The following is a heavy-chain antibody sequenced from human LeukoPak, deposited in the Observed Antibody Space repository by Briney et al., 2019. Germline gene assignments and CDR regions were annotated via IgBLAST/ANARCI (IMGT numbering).Heavy chain of an antibody. CDR2: ISWNSGSI. Sequence: GGSLRLSCAASGFTFDDYAMHWVRQAPGKGLEWVSGISWNSGSIGYADSVKGRFTISRDNAKNSLYLQMNSLRAEDTALYYCAKAGGVTTSFDYWGQGTLVTVSS. V-gene: IGHV3-9*01. CDR3: AKAGGVTTSFDY. D-gene: IGHD4-17*01. CDR1: GFTFDDYA. J-gene: IGHJ4*02.